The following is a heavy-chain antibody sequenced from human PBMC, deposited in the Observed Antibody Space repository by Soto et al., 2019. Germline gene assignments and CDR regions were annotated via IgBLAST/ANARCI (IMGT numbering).Heavy chain of an antibody. J-gene: IGHJ4*02. CDR1: GFSLTTTGVG. CDR3: TQIYGSGSWGWYFHS. CDR2: VFWDDGE. Sequence: QITLRESGPSLVKPTETLTLTCTFSGFSLTTTGVGVGWIRQPPGKALEWLAVVFWDDGERYSPPLKSRVTITKDTCKNQVVLRMTNLDPVDTATYYCTQIYGSGSWGWYFHSWGQGTLVTVSS. D-gene: IGHD1-26*01. V-gene: IGHV2-5*02.